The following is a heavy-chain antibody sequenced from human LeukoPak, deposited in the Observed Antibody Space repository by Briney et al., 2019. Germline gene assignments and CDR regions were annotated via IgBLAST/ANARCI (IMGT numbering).Heavy chain of an antibody. D-gene: IGHD1-26*01. Sequence: PGGSLRLSCAASGFSFSSYSMSWVRQAPGKGLEWVSYISSSSNTIYYADSVKGRFTISRDNAKNSLYLQMNSLRAADTAVYCCARPRVGATGWFDPWGQGTLVTVSS. J-gene: IGHJ5*02. CDR1: GFSFSSYS. CDR3: ARPRVGATGWFDP. V-gene: IGHV3-48*01. CDR2: ISSSSNTI.